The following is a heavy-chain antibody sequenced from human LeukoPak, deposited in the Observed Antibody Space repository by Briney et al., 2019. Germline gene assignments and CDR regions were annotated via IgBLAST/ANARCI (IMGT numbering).Heavy chain of an antibody. V-gene: IGHV4-59*01. J-gene: IGHJ3*02. Sequence: PSETLSLTCTVSGGSISSYYWSWIRQPPGKGLEWIGYIYYSGSTNYNPSLKSRVTISVDTSKNQFSLKLSSVTAADTAVYYCARVRIPDAFDIWGQGTMVTVSS. CDR1: GGSISSYY. CDR2: IYYSGST. D-gene: IGHD2-2*02. CDR3: ARVRIPDAFDI.